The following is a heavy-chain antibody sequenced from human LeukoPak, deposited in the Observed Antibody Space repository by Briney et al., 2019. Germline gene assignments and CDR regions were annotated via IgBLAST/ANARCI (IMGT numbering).Heavy chain of an antibody. D-gene: IGHD6-19*01. CDR2: ISGSGGST. V-gene: IGHV3-23*01. CDR1: GFTFSSYA. J-gene: IGHJ6*02. CDR3: ARVTREWLGPRVYYGMDV. Sequence: VGSLRLSCAASGFTFSSYAMSWVRQAPGKGLEWVSAISGSGGSTYYADSVKGRFTISRDNAKNSLYLQMNSLRAEDTAVYYCARVTREWLGPRVYYGMDVWGQGTTVTVSS.